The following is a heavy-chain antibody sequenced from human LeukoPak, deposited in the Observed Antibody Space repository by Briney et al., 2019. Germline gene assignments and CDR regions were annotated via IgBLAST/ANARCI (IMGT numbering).Heavy chain of an antibody. Sequence: SGGSLRLSCAASGFTFSSYSMNWVRQAPGKGLEWVSSISSSSSYIYYADPVKGRFTISRDNAKNSLYLQMNSLRAEDTAVYYCARVGSSPIPFDIWGQGTMVTVSS. CDR2: ISSSSSYI. V-gene: IGHV3-21*01. CDR3: ARVGSSPIPFDI. J-gene: IGHJ3*02. D-gene: IGHD2-2*02. CDR1: GFTFSSYS.